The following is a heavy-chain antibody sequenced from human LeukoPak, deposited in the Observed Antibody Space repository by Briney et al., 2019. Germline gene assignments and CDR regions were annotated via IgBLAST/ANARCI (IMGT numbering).Heavy chain of an antibody. CDR1: GFTSSCCW. J-gene: IGHJ4*02. CDR3: GGLRGDVTDFGL. Sequence: GGSLRLSCAASGFTSSCCWMSWVRQAPGRGLEWVATIKRDGSTIHYVDSVKGRFTISRDNAKNSLSLQMNGLRAEDTAIYYCGGLRGDVTDFGLWGQGTLVTVSS. D-gene: IGHD2-21*02. CDR2: IKRDGSTI. V-gene: IGHV3-7*01.